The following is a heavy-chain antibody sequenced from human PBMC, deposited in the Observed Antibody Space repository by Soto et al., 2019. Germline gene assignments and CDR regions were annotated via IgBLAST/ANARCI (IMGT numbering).Heavy chain of an antibody. CDR3: ARGLRLLDPLTYY. Sequence: SETLSLTCAVYGGSFSGYYWSWIRQPPGKGMEWIGEINHSGSANYNPSLKSRVTISVDTSKNQFSLKLSSVTAADTAVYYCARGLRLLDPLTYYWGQGTLVTVSS. D-gene: IGHD3-3*01. J-gene: IGHJ4*02. CDR1: GGSFSGYY. V-gene: IGHV4-34*01. CDR2: INHSGSA.